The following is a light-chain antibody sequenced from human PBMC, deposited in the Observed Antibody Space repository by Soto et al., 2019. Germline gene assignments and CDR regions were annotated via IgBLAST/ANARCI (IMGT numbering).Light chain of an antibody. CDR2: AAS. J-gene: IGKJ4*01. Sequence: DIQMTQSPSSLSASVGDRVTITCRASQSIISYLNWYQQKPGKAPKLLIYAASSLQSGVPSRFSGSGSGTDFTLTTSSLQPEDFAVYYCQEYNYWHPITFGGGTKVDIK. CDR3: QEYNYWHPIT. CDR1: QSIISY. V-gene: IGKV1-39*02.